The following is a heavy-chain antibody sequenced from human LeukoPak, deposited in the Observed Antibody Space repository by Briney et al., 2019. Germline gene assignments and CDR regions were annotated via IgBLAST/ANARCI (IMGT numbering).Heavy chain of an antibody. J-gene: IGHJ6*02. CDR2: IYSGGST. CDR3: ARASAMDV. Sequence: GGSLRLSCAASGFTVSSNYMTWVRQAPGRELECVSLIYSGGSTYYADSVKGRFTISRDNSKNTLYLQMNSLRAEDTAVYYCARASAMDVWGQGATVTVSS. V-gene: IGHV3-66*02. CDR1: GFTVSSNY.